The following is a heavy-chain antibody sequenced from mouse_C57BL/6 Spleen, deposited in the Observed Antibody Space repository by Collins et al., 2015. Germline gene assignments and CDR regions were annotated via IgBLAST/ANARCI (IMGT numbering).Heavy chain of an antibody. CDR1: SSYW. CDR2: IFPGDGDT. J-gene: IGHJ3*01. CDR3: ARGAY. V-gene: IGHV1-80*01. Sequence: SSYWMNWVKQRPGKGLEWIGQIFPGDGDTNYNGKFKGKATLTADKSSSTVYMQLSSLTSEDSAVYFCARGAYWGQGTLVTVSA.